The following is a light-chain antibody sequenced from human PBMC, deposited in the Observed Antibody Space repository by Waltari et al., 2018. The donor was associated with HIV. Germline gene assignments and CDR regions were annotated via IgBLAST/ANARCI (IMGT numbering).Light chain of an antibody. CDR1: SSDVGGYNS. CDR3: SSYTSSGAYV. V-gene: IGLV2-14*01. Sequence: QSALTQPASVSGSPGQSLTISCPATSSDVGGYNSVSWSQQHPGKAPKLMIYEVSNRPSGVSYRFSGSKSGNTASLTISGLQAEDETDYYCSSYTSSGAYVFGTGTTVTV. CDR2: EVS. J-gene: IGLJ1*01.